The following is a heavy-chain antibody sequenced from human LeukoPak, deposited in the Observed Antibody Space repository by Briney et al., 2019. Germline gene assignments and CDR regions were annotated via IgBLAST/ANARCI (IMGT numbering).Heavy chain of an antibody. D-gene: IGHD3-22*01. V-gene: IGHV4-39*01. Sequence: PSETLSLTCTVSGGSISSSSYYWGWIRQPPGKGLEWIGSIYYSGSTYYNPSLKSRVTISVDTSKNQFSLKLSSVTAADTAVYYCASGTYYYDSSGYLRFPSDYWGQGTLVTVSS. CDR1: GGSISSSSYY. J-gene: IGHJ4*02. CDR3: ASGTYYYDSSGYLRFPSDY. CDR2: IYYSGST.